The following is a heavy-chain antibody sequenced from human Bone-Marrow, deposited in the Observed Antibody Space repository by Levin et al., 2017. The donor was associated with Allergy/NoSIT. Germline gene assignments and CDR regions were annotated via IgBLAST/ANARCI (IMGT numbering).Heavy chain of an antibody. CDR3: ARDGVASGGDFDL. Sequence: SCVASGFTFSDYYMSWIRQAPGKGLEWVSYITSSSSHASYADSVKGRFTISRDNAKNSLDLQMHSLRAEDTAVYYCARDGVASGGDFDLWGQGTLVTVSS. J-gene: IGHJ4*02. CDR1: GFTFSDYY. D-gene: IGHD3-3*01. CDR2: ITSSSSHA. V-gene: IGHV3-11*05.